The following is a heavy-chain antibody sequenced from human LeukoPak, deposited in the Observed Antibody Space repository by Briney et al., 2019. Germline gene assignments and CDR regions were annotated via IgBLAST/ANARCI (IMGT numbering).Heavy chain of an antibody. D-gene: IGHD1-26*01. J-gene: IGHJ6*02. Sequence: PGGSLRLSCAASGFTVSSNYMSWVRQAPGKGLEWVSVIYSGGSTYYADSVKGRFTISRDNSKNTLYLQMNSLRAEDTAVYYCARPNDTTNYGMDVWGQGTTVTVSS. CDR2: IYSGGST. V-gene: IGHV3-53*01. CDR3: ARPNDTTNYGMDV. CDR1: GFTVSSNY.